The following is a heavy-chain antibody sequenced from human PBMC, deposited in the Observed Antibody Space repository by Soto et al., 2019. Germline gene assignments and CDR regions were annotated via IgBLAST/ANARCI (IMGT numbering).Heavy chain of an antibody. J-gene: IGHJ4*02. V-gene: IGHV3-23*01. Sequence: PGESLKISCAASGFTFSSYAMSWVRQAPGKGLEWVSAISGSGGSTYYADSVKGRFTISRDNSKNTLYLQMNSIRAEDTAVYYNAKGIDSTPRYSGYEFDYWGQGTLVTVSS. CDR1: GFTFSSYA. CDR3: AKGIDSTPRYSGYEFDY. D-gene: IGHD5-12*01. CDR2: ISGSGGST.